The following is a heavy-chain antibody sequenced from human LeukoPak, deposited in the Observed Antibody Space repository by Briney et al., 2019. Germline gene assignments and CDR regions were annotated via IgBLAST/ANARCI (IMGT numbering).Heavy chain of an antibody. Sequence: ASVKVSCKASGYTFTSYYMHWVRQAPGQGLEWMGIINPSGGSTSYAQKFQGRVTITRNTSINTAYMELSSLRSEDTAVYYCARDLMASLGPNFDYWGQGTLVTVSS. D-gene: IGHD2-8*01. CDR3: ARDLMASLGPNFDY. CDR2: INPSGGST. J-gene: IGHJ4*02. V-gene: IGHV1-46*01. CDR1: GYTFTSYY.